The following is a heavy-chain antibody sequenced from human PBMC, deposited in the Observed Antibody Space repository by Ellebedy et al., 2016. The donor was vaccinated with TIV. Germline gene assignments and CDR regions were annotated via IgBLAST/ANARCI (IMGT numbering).Heavy chain of an antibody. CDR2: IYNTGRIYGSGTT. V-gene: IGHV4-61*09. Sequence: SETLSLTCTVSGGSTSSADYYWNWIRQPAGKGLEWIGRIYNTGRIYGSGTTDYNPSLKSRTTISEDTSKNQFSLRLKSVTAADTAVYYCARAVKVGDFWSGYQGGLDVWGQGTTVTVSS. CDR1: GGSTSSADYY. CDR3: ARAVKVGDFWSGYQGGLDV. J-gene: IGHJ6*02. D-gene: IGHD3-3*01.